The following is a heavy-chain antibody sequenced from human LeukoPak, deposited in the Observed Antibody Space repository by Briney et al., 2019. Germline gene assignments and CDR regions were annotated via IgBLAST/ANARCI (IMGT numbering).Heavy chain of an antibody. J-gene: IGHJ4*02. V-gene: IGHV3-23*01. CDR1: GFTFSSYA. D-gene: IGHD3-22*01. Sequence: GGSLRLSCAASGFTFSSYAMSWVRQAPGKGLEWVSAISGSGGSTYYADSVKGRFTISRDNSKNTLYLQMNSLRAEDTAVYYCAKDRNRWLYDSSGYHFDYWGQGTLVTVSS. CDR2: ISGSGGST. CDR3: AKDRNRWLYDSSGYHFDY.